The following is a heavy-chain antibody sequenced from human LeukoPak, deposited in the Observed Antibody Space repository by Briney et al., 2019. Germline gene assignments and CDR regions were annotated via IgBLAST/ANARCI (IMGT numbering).Heavy chain of an antibody. CDR2: INSDGSST. CDR1: GFTFSTYW. D-gene: IGHD3-22*01. Sequence: GGPLRLSCAASGFTFSTYWMHWVRQAPGKGLVWVSRINSDGSSTSYADSVKGRFTISRDNAKNTLYLQMSSLRAEDTAVYYCARSYYDSSGTLFDYWGQGTLVTVSS. J-gene: IGHJ4*02. V-gene: IGHV3-74*01. CDR3: ARSYYDSSGTLFDY.